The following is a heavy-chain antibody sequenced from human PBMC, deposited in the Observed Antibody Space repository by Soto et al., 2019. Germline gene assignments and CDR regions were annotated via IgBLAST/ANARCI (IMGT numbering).Heavy chain of an antibody. CDR2: ISSRSDI. Sequence: KPGGSLRLSCVGSGFTFSTHSINWVRQAPGKGLEWVSSISSRSDIYYADSVKGRFTISRDKAKNSVSLQMNSLRAEDTAVYYCAREYTAWPLAYGLGVWGQGTTVTVS. D-gene: IGHD2-2*02. CDR3: AREYTAWPLAYGLGV. V-gene: IGHV3-21*01. CDR1: GFTFSTHS. J-gene: IGHJ6*02.